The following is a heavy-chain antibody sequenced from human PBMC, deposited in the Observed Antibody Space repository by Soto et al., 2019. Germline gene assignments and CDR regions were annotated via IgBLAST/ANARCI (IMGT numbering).Heavy chain of an antibody. CDR2: INPSGGST. D-gene: IGHD4-17*01. CDR3: AQGHGETHPFAP. CDR1: GSTFTSYY. J-gene: IGHJ5*02. V-gene: IGHV1-46*03. Sequence: ASGRLTCKASGSTFTSYYMHCVRQAPGQGLEWMGIINPSGGSTSYAQKFQGRVTMTRETSTSTVYMELSSLRSEDTAVYYCAQGHGETHPFAPWGQGTLVTVSS.